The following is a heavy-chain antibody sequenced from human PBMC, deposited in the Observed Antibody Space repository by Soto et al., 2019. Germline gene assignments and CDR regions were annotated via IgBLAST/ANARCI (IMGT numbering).Heavy chain of an antibody. J-gene: IGHJ4*02. CDR1: GGTFSSYT. V-gene: IGHV1-69*02. CDR2: IIPILGIA. CDR3: ARYSLGGGEFDY. D-gene: IGHD2-21*01. Sequence: QVQLVQSGAEVKKPGSSVKVSCKASGGTFSSYTISWVRQAPGQGLEWMGRIIPILGIANYAQKFQGRVTITADKSTSTAYMELSSLRSEDTAVYYCARYSLGGGEFDYWGQGTLVTVSS.